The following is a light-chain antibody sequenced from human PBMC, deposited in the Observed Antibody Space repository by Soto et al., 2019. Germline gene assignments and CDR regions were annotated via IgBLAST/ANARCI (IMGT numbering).Light chain of an antibody. CDR3: SSFAGTNNYV. Sequence: QSALTQPPSASGSPGQSVTIPCTGTSSDVGGYDHVSWYQQHPGKAPKLMIYEVTKRPAGVPDRFSGSKSGNTASLTVSGLQAEDEADYYCSSFAGTNNYVFGPGTKVTVL. V-gene: IGLV2-8*01. J-gene: IGLJ1*01. CDR1: SSDVGGYDH. CDR2: EVT.